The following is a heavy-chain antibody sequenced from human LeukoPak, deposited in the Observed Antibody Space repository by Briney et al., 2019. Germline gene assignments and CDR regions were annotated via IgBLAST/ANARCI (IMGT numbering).Heavy chain of an antibody. CDR3: ARTQRAKGDGYNLLFDY. CDR1: GFTFSSYW. J-gene: IGHJ4*02. V-gene: IGHV3-7*01. Sequence: GGSLRLSCAASGFTFSSYWMSWVRQAPGKGQEWVANIKQDGSEKYYVDSVKGRFTISRDNAKNSLYLQMNSLRAEDTAVYYCARTQRAKGDGYNLLFDYWGQGTLVTVSS. CDR2: IKQDGSEK. D-gene: IGHD5-24*01.